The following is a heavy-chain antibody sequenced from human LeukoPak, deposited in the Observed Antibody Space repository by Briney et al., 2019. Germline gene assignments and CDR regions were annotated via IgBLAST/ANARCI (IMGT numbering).Heavy chain of an antibody. V-gene: IGHV3-23*01. J-gene: IGHJ4*02. Sequence: GGSLRLSCAASGFTFSSYAMSWVRQAPGKGLEWVSAISGSGGSTYYADSVKGRFTISRDNSKSTLYLQMNSLRAEDTAVYYCAKDNRRAHYFDYWGQGTLVTVPS. CDR3: AKDNRRAHYFDY. CDR2: ISGSGGST. CDR1: GFTFSSYA.